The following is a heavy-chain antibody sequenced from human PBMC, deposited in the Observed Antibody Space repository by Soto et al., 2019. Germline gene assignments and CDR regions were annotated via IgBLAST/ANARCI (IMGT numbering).Heavy chain of an antibody. CDR3: ARDFGS. CDR2: ICSDGNSR. V-gene: IGHV3-33*01. CDR1: GFMFSNHG. J-gene: IGHJ5*01. Sequence: PGVSLRLSCAASGFMFSNHGMHWVRQAPGKGLEWVAVICSDGNSRYYADSVKGRFTISRDNAKNTLYLQMNSLRAEDTAVYYCARDFGSWGQGTLVTVS.